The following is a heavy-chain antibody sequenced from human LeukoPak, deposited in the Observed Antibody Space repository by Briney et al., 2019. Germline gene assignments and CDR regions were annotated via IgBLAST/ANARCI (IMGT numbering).Heavy chain of an antibody. CDR3: TTRISSDGYNWAYDS. D-gene: IGHD5-24*01. CDR1: GFTFSNAW. Sequence: GGSLRLSCAASGFTFSNAWMSWVRQAPGKGLDWVARIKSNADGGTTAYPAPVKGRFTISRDDSKNTLYLQMNSLKTEDTAVYYCTTRISSDGYNWAYDSWGQGTLVTVSS. J-gene: IGHJ4*02. CDR2: IKSNADGGTT. V-gene: IGHV3-15*01.